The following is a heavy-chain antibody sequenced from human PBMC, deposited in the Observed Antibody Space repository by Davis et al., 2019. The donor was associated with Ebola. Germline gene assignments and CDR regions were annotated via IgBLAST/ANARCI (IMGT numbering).Heavy chain of an antibody. D-gene: IGHD3-22*01. J-gene: IGHJ4*02. V-gene: IGHV4-59*11. CDR1: GGSISSHY. Sequence: PGGSLRLSCTVSGGSISSHYWSWIRQPPGKGLEWIGYIYNSGSTNYNPSLKSRVTISVDTSKNQFSLVLSSVTAADTAVYYCARVYWYDSSAYSYLDSWGQGTLVTVSS. CDR3: ARVYWYDSSAYSYLDS. CDR2: IYNSGST.